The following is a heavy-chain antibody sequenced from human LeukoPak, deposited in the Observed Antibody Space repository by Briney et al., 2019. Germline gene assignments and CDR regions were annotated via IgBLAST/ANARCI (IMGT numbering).Heavy chain of an antibody. V-gene: IGHV1-18*01. J-gene: IGHJ4*02. CDR2: ISAYNGNT. CDR1: GYTFTSYG. CDR3: ARRGGAWGIVVVSLGDY. D-gene: IGHD3-22*01. Sequence: ASVKVSCKASGYTFTSYGISWVRQAPGQGLEWMGWISAYNGNTNYAQKLQGRVTMTTDTSTSTAYMELRSLRSDDTAVYYCARRGGAWGIVVVSLGDYLGQGTLVTVSS.